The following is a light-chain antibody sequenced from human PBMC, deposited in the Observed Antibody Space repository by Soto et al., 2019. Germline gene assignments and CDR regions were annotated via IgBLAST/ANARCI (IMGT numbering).Light chain of an antibody. J-gene: IGKJ4*02. CDR2: DAS. Sequence: ALTQSPAPLSLAPGERATLCCRASQSVSSYLAWYHQKPCQAPRLVIYDASNRATGIPARFSGSGSGTDFTPTISILEPEDLAVYYCQQRSNGRWLTFGGGTKVDI. CDR1: QSVSSY. CDR3: QQRSNGRWLT. V-gene: IGKV3-11*01.